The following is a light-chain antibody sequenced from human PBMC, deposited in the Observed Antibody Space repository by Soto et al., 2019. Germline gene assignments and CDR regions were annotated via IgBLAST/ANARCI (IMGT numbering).Light chain of an antibody. Sequence: DIVLTQSPGTLSLSPGERAALSCRASQRVSSSFLAWYQQKPGQSPRILIYGAAIRATCIPNRFSGSGSGTDLSITTIRMLHEDVPEYYCQQYGSSPPNTFGQGTKLEIK. CDR2: GAA. CDR3: QQYGSSPPNT. V-gene: IGKV3-20*01. CDR1: QRVSSSF. J-gene: IGKJ2*01.